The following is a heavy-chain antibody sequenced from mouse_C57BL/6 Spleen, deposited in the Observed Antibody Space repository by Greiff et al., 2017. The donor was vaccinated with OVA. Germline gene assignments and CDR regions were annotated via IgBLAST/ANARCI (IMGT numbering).Heavy chain of an antibody. J-gene: IGHJ3*01. CDR2: INPNNGGT. D-gene: IGHD2-3*01. Sequence: EVQLQQSGPELVKPGASVKISCKASGYTFTDYYMNWVKQSHGKSLEWIGDINPNNGGTSYNQKFKGKATLTVDKSSSTAYMELRSLTSEDSAVYYCARADGYYSWFAYWGHGTLVTVSA. CDR1: GYTFTDYY. CDR3: ARADGYYSWFAY. V-gene: IGHV1-26*01.